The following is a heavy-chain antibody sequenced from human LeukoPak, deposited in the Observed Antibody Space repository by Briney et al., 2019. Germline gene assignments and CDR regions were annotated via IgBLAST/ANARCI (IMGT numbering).Heavy chain of an antibody. V-gene: IGHV3-15*07. CDR2: VKSKIDGGAGTT. CDR3: TRHHGFDLGVP. CDR1: GFTFSNAW. D-gene: IGHD3-10*01. J-gene: IGHJ5*02. Sequence: GGSLRLSCAASGFTFSNAWMNWVRQAPGKGLEWVGRVKSKIDGGAGTTDYAAPVKGRFTISRDDSKNTLYLQMNSLKTEDTAVYYCTRHHGFDLGVPWGQGTLVTVSS.